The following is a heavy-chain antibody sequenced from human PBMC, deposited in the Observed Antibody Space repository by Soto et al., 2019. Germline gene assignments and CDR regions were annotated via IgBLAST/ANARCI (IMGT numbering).Heavy chain of an antibody. V-gene: IGHV3-33*01. CDR2: IWYDGSNK. CDR1: GFSLSSFG. J-gene: IGHJ6*02. CDR3: ARDPWKLGRSYYGMDA. D-gene: IGHD3-10*01. Sequence: GASLRLSCTVSGFSLSSFGTHWVRQAQGTGLGWVAVIWYDGSNKYYTPSVKGRFTSSRDNSKNTLYLQLSSLRGEDTAVYYCARDPWKLGRSYYGMDAWGQGTTVTVSS.